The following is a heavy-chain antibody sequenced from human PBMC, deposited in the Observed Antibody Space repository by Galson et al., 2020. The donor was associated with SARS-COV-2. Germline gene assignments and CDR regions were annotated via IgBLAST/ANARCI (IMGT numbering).Heavy chain of an antibody. CDR3: ARLHYGEYAPEAFDI. CDR2: ISHSGGT. V-gene: IGHV4-30-2*01. D-gene: IGHD4-17*01. CDR1: GTSISSGSYS. Sequence: SETLSLTCAVSGTSISSGSYSWNWIRQPPGKGLEWIWYISHSGGTYCNPSLKSRVTISGDRSKNQFSLRLSSVTAADTAVYYCARLHYGEYAPEAFDIWGPGTRVTVAS. J-gene: IGHJ3*02.